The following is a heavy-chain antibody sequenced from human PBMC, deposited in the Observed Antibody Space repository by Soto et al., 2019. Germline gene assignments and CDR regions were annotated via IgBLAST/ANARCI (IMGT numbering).Heavy chain of an antibody. CDR2: IIPIFGTA. J-gene: IGHJ4*02. V-gene: IGHV1-69*13. CDR3: ARGDYGDYYFDY. D-gene: IGHD4-17*01. Sequence: ASVKVSCKASGGTFSSYAISWVRQAPGQGLEWMGGIIPIFGTANYAQKFQGRVTITADESTSTAYMELSSLRSEDTAAYYCARGDYGDYYFDYWGQGTLVTVSS. CDR1: GGTFSSYA.